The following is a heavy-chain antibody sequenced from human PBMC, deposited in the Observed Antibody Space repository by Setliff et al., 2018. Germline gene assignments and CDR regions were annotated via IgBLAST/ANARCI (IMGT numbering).Heavy chain of an antibody. CDR3: ARDVFPYHYEGAFDI. V-gene: IGHV1-46*01. J-gene: IGHJ3*02. CDR2: INPSSGRT. CDR1: GYTFPSHY. D-gene: IGHD3-22*01. Sequence: GASVKVSCKASGYTFPSHYMHWVRQAPGLGLEWMGTINPSSGRTSYAQKFQGRVTMTRDTSTSTIYMDMSSLRSEDTAVYYCARDVFPYHYEGAFDIWGQGTMVTVS.